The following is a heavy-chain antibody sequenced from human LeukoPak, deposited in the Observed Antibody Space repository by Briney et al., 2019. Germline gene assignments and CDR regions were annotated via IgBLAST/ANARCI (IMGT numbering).Heavy chain of an antibody. V-gene: IGHV1-2*02. Sequence: GASVKVSCKASGYTFTDYYMHWVRQAPGQGLEWMGWSNPYSGGTNYAQKFQGRVTMTRDTSISTAYMELSRLTSEDTAVYYCARGIAAAGTTLPINWFDPWGQGTLVTVSS. D-gene: IGHD6-13*01. CDR1: GYTFTDYY. CDR2: SNPYSGGT. CDR3: ARGIAAAGTTLPINWFDP. J-gene: IGHJ5*02.